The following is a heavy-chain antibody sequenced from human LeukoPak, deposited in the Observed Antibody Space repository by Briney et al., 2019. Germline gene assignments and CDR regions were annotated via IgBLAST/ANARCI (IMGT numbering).Heavy chain of an antibody. Sequence: ASVKVSCKVSGYTLTELSMHWVRQAPGKGLEWMGGFDPEDGETVYAQKFQGRVTMTEDTSTDTAYMELSSLRSEDTAVYYCATTYDSSGYAFDIWGQGTMVTVSS. CDR3: ATTYDSSGYAFDI. J-gene: IGHJ3*02. CDR1: GYTLTELS. D-gene: IGHD3-22*01. V-gene: IGHV1-24*01. CDR2: FDPEDGET.